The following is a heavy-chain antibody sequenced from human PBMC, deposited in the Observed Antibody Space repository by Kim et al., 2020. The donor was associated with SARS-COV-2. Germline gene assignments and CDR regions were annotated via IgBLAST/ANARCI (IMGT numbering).Heavy chain of an antibody. CDR1: GFTFGDYA. CDR2: IRSKAYGGTT. J-gene: IGHJ5*02. V-gene: IGHV3-49*04. Sequence: GGSLRLSCTASGFTFGDYAMSWVRQAPGKGLEWVGFIRSKAYGGTTEYAASVKGRFTISRDDSKSIAYLQMNSLKTEDTAVYYCTRFDYYDSSGDPRVFDPWGQGTLVTVSS. D-gene: IGHD3-22*01. CDR3: TRFDYYDSSGDPRVFDP.